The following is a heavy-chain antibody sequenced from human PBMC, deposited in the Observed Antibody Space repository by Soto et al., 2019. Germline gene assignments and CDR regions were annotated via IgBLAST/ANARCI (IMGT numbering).Heavy chain of an antibody. J-gene: IGHJ6*02. CDR3: ARDRIEATNTYYYCYDWDV. D-gene: IGHD1-26*01. CDR1: GVAFSSYA. Sequence: SVKVSCKASGVAFSSYAISWVRQAPGQGLEWMGGIIPIFGTANYAQKFKGRVTITADKSTSTAYMELSSLRYEDTAVYYCARDRIEATNTYYYCYDWDVRGQGSTVTVSS. V-gene: IGHV1-69*06. CDR2: IIPIFGTA.